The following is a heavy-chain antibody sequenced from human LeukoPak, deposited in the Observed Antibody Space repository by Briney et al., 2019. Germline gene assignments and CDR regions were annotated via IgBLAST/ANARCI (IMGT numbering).Heavy chain of an antibody. Sequence: PSETLSLTCTVSGGSISSGDYYWSWIRQPPGKGLEWIGYIYYSGSTYYNPSLKSRVTISVDTSKNQFSLKLSSVTAADTAVYYCARDLSIGYSYGIWFDPWGQGTLVTVSS. CDR1: GGSISSGDYY. D-gene: IGHD5-18*01. CDR2: IYYSGST. CDR3: ARDLSIGYSYGIWFDP. J-gene: IGHJ5*02. V-gene: IGHV4-30-4*02.